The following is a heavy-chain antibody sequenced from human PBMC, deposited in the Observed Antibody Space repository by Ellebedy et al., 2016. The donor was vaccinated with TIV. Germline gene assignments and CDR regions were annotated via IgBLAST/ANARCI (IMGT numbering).Heavy chain of an antibody. J-gene: IGHJ5*02. D-gene: IGHD4-17*01. V-gene: IGHV1-46*01. Sequence: ASVKVSCXSSGYTFTRYFIHWVRQAPGQGLEWMGIINPNRGSTNYAPKFQGRVTMTRDTSTRTVYLEVTSLKSEDTAVYYCARDGAPLPPIGDNGNWFDPWGQGSLITVSS. CDR2: INPNRGST. CDR1: GYTFTRYF. CDR3: ARDGAPLPPIGDNGNWFDP.